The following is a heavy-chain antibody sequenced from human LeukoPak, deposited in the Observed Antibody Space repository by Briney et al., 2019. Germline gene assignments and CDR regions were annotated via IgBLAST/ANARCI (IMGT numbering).Heavy chain of an antibody. J-gene: IGHJ6*03. V-gene: IGHV4-34*01. CDR3: ERSAYSSAGLYYYYYMDV. CDR2: INNSGSS. CDR1: VGSFSVYY. D-gene: IGHD3-22*01. Sequence: SETLSLTCAVYVGSFSVYYWSWIRQPPGKGLECIGEINNSGSSNYNPSLKSRVTISVDTPKNQFSLKLTAVTAADTAVYYCERSAYSSAGLYYYYYMDVWGRGTPVTVSS.